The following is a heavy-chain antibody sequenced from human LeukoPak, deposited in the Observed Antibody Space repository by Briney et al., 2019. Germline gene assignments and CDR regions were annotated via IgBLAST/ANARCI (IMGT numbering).Heavy chain of an antibody. CDR3: AKVTGGDMITYGGLDY. V-gene: IGHV3-23*01. Sequence: GGSLRLSCTASGFTFSSYATTWVRQAPGKGLEWVSVISGSGGSTYYADSVKGRFTISRDNSKNTLYLQMNSLRAEDTAVYYCAKVTGGDMITYGGLDYWGQGTLVTVSS. CDR2: ISGSGGST. D-gene: IGHD3-16*01. J-gene: IGHJ4*02. CDR1: GFTFSSYA.